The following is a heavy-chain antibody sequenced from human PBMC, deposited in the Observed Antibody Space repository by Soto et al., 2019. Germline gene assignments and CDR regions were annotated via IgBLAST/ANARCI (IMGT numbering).Heavy chain of an antibody. D-gene: IGHD2-2*01. CDR2: IYWDDDK. CDR3: ARTGYQLLSPRNVFDV. CDR1: GFSLTTSGVS. Sequence: QITLKESGPTLVKPTQTLTLPCTFSGFSLTTSGVSVGWIRHPPGKGLEWLALIYWDDDKRSSPSLNSRLTITKHTSNNQLVRTMINMHPMHTATYYCARTGYQLLSPRNVFDVWGQGTMVTVSS. V-gene: IGHV2-5*02. J-gene: IGHJ3*01.